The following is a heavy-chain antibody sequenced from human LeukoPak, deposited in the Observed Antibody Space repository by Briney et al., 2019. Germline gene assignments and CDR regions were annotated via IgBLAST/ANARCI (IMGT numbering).Heavy chain of an antibody. CDR1: GITLSNYG. D-gene: IGHD3-10*01. Sequence: PGGSLRLSCAVSGITLSNYGMSWFRQAPGKGLEWVAGISGSGGGTNYADSVKGRFTISRDNPKNTLYLQMDSLRAEDTAVYFCAKRGVVVRVILVGFHKEANYFDSWGQGALVTVSS. CDR3: AKRGVVVRVILVGFHKEANYFDS. CDR2: ISGSGGGT. V-gene: IGHV3-23*01. J-gene: IGHJ4*02.